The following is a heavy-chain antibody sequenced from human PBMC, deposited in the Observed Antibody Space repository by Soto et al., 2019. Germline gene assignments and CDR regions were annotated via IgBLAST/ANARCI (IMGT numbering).Heavy chain of an antibody. CDR3: VKPGSSYDPFGY. CDR2: IFWNDDE. V-gene: IGHV2-5*01. CDR1: GFSLTTSGVG. D-gene: IGHD3-16*01. Sequence: SGPTLVNPTQTLTLTCTFSGFSLTTSGVGVGWIRQPPGKALEWLALIFWNDDERYSPSLNSRLTITKDTSKNQVVLTMTNMDPVATPNHHPVKPGSSYDPFGYWGRGTLVTVSS. J-gene: IGHJ4*02.